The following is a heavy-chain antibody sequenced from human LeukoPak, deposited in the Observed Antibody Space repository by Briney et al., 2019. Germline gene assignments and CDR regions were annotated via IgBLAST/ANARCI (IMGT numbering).Heavy chain of an antibody. J-gene: IGHJ5*02. V-gene: IGHV4-59*01. D-gene: IGHD5-18*01. CDR3: ARVEYSYGYPYRFDP. CDR1: GGSISIYY. CDR2: IYYSGST. Sequence: PSGTLSLTCTVSGGSISIYYWSWIRQPPGKGLEWIGYIYYSGSTNYNPSLKSRVTISVDTSKNQFSLKLSSVTAADTAVYYCARVEYSYGYPYRFDPWGQGTLVTVSS.